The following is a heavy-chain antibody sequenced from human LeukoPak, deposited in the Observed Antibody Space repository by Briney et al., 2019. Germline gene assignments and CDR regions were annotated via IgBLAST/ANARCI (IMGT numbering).Heavy chain of an antibody. CDR2: INPNSGGT. V-gene: IGHV1-2*04. D-gene: IGHD3-22*01. CDR3: ATGPVIITTDY. J-gene: IGHJ4*02. Sequence: ASVKVSCKASGYTFTGYYMHWVRQAPGQGLEWMGWINPNSGGTNYAQKFQGWVTMTRDTSISTTYMELSRLRSDDTALYYCATGPVIITTDYWGQGTLVTVSS. CDR1: GYTFTGYY.